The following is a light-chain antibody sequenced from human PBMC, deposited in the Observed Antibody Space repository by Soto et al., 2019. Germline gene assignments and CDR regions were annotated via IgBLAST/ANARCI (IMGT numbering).Light chain of an antibody. Sequence: QLVLTQPPSASGTPGQRVTISCSGSRSNIGSNLVNWYQQLPGTAPKLLMYNNNQRPSGVPDRFSGSKSGTSASLAISGLQSEDEADYHCAAWDDSLNGLVFGEGTKLTVL. J-gene: IGLJ3*02. V-gene: IGLV1-44*01. CDR2: NNN. CDR3: AAWDDSLNGLV. CDR1: RSNIGSNL.